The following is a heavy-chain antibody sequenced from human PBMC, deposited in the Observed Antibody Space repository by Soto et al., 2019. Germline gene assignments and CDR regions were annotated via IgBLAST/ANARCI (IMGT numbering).Heavy chain of an antibody. J-gene: IGHJ6*02. D-gene: IGHD3-10*01. CDR2: IMYSGYS. V-gene: IGHV4-59*08. CDR3: ARHGFGPLHGLVDV. CDR1: GDSLTNYY. Sequence: QVQLQESGPGLVKPSETLSLTCTVSGDSLTNYYCSWFRQPPGKGLEWIGYIMYSGYSAYNLSLKWRVTMSMDTPKTQFSLMLESVPATDTAVYYCARHGFGPLHGLVDVWGQGTTVIVSS.